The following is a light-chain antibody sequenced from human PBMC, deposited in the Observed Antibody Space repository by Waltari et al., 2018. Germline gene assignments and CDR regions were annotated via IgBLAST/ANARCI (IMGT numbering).Light chain of an antibody. J-gene: IGLJ3*02. CDR1: SSDVGANNF. CDR3: CSCVGRNIYWV. Sequence: QSALTQPRSVSGSPGQSVTISCTGTSSDVGANNFVSWYQHHPDKAPKLIIYDINKRPSGVPDRSSGSKSGNTASLTISGLQAEDEADYYCCSCVGRNIYWVFGGGTKLTVL. V-gene: IGLV2-11*01. CDR2: DIN.